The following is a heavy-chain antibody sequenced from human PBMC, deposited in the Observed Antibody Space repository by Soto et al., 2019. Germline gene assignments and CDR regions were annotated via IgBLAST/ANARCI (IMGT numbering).Heavy chain of an antibody. D-gene: IGHD3-22*01. CDR2: ITDDGSDQ. V-gene: IGHV3-30*18. CDR1: GFTFSNYN. J-gene: IGHJ4*02. Sequence: GGSLRLSCAASGFTFSNYNMHWVRQAPGKGLEWVAIITDDGSDQYYADSVQGRFAISRDISRNTLYLQMNSLRAEDTAVYYCAKAFYYDSGGYSLVFDYWGQGTLVTVSS. CDR3: AKAFYYDSGGYSLVFDY.